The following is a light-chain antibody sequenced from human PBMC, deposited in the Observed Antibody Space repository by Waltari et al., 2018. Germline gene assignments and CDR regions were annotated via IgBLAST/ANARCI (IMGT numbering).Light chain of an antibody. V-gene: IGKV3-20*01. CDR3: QKYGTLPAT. J-gene: IGKJ1*01. CDR1: QRVSKF. CDR2: DAS. Sequence: EIVLTQSPGTLSLSPGERATLSCRASQRVSKFLAWYQQKPGQAPRLLIYDASTRATGIPDRFSATGWGTDFSLSISRLEPEDFAVYYCQKYGTLPATFGQGTKVQMK.